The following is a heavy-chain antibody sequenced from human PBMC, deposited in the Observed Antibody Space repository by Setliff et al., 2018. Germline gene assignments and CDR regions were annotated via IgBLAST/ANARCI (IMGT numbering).Heavy chain of an antibody. CDR2: IIPILGIA. V-gene: IGHV1-69*10. J-gene: IGHJ4*02. D-gene: IGHD6-19*01. Sequence: ASVKVSCKASGGTFSSYAISWVRQAPGQGLEWMGGIIPILGIANYAQKFQGRVTITADESTSTAYMELSSLRSEDTAVNYCARGLHSSGWYWAFDYWGQGTLVTVSS. CDR1: GGTFSSYA. CDR3: ARGLHSSGWYWAFDY.